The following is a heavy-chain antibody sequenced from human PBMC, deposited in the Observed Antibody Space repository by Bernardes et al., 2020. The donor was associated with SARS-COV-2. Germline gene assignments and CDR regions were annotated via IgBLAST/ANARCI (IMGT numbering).Heavy chain of an antibody. CDR1: GFSFSNSF. Sequence: GGSLRLSCLASGFSFSNSFVNWVRHAPGKGLEWVSSISGGSEYIVYADSVRGRFTISRDNANNSLYLQMSDLRPEDTGLYYCATSWSRHMDVWGRGTPVTVSS. V-gene: IGHV3-21*01. J-gene: IGHJ6*02. D-gene: IGHD2-8*01. CDR2: ISGGSEYI. CDR3: ATSWSRHMDV.